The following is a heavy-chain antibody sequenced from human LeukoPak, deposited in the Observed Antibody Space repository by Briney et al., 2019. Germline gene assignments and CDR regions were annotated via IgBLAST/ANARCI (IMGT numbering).Heavy chain of an antibody. D-gene: IGHD4-23*01. Sequence: TSETLSLTCAVYGGSFSGYYWSWIRQPPGKGLEWIGEINHSGSTNYNPSLKSRVTISVDTSKNQFSLKLSSVTAADTAVYYCARGHGGNSIYWGQGTLVTVSS. CDR2: INHSGST. V-gene: IGHV4-34*01. CDR1: GGSFSGYY. J-gene: IGHJ4*02. CDR3: ARGHGGNSIY.